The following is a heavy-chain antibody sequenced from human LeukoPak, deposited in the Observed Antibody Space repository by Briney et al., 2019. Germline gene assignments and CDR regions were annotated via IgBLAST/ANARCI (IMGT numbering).Heavy chain of an antibody. CDR3: ARIPTTVTTSVWFDP. Sequence: SETLSLTCTVSGGSISSYYWSWIRQPPGKGLEWIGYIYTSGSTSYNPSLKSRVTISVDTSKNQFSLKLSSVTAADTAVYYCARIPTTVTTSVWFDPWGQGTLVTVSS. D-gene: IGHD4-17*01. CDR2: IYTSGST. V-gene: IGHV4-4*09. CDR1: GGSISSYY. J-gene: IGHJ5*02.